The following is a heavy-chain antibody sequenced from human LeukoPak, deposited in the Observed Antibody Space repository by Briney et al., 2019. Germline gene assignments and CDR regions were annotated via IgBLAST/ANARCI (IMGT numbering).Heavy chain of an antibody. D-gene: IGHD3-3*01. Sequence: SETLSLTCSVSDGSINSYYWNWIRRPPGKGLEWIGYIYYNGNTNYSPSLKSRVTMSVDTSKNLFSLKVSSVTAADTAVYYCARGGPGDFWSGYYYYYGMDVWGQGTTVTVSS. J-gene: IGHJ6*02. V-gene: IGHV4-59*01. CDR3: ARGGPGDFWSGYYYYYGMDV. CDR1: DGSINSYY. CDR2: IYYNGNT.